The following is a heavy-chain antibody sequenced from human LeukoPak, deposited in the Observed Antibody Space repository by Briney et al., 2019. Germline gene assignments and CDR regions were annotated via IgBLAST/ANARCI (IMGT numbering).Heavy chain of an antibody. CDR2: IVGDGTSA. Sequence: GGSLRLSCVASGFSFSSYWMHWVRQVPGKGLVWVARIVGDGTSATYADSVKGRFTISRDNGNDTLYLQMNGLRVDDTAVYYCAKGLYSTSSYFDYWGQGTLVTVSS. V-gene: IGHV3-74*01. J-gene: IGHJ4*02. CDR1: GFSFSSYW. CDR3: AKGLYSTSSYFDY. D-gene: IGHD6-6*01.